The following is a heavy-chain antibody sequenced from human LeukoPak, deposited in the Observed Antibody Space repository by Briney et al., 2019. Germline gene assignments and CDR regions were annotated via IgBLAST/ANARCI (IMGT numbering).Heavy chain of an antibody. J-gene: IGHJ5*02. Sequence: GGSLRLSCAASGFTVSSNYMSWVRQAPGKGLEWVSVIYSGGSTYYADSVKGRFTISRDNSKDTLYLQMNSLRAEDTAVYYCARTVTSYNWFDPWGQGTLVTVSS. CDR3: ARTVTSYNWFDP. V-gene: IGHV3-53*01. CDR2: IYSGGST. CDR1: GFTVSSNY. D-gene: IGHD4-17*01.